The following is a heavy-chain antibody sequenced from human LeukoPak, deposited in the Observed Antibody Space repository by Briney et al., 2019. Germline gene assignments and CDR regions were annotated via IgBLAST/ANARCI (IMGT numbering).Heavy chain of an antibody. Sequence: PGGSLRLSCAASGFTFSSYGMHWVRQAPGKRLEWVAFIRYDGSNKYYADSVKGRFTISRDNSKNTLYLQMNSLRAEDTAVYYCAKDKTAAGRPPTNLDYWGQGTLVTVSS. CDR1: GFTFSSYG. CDR2: IRYDGSNK. V-gene: IGHV3-30*02. J-gene: IGHJ4*02. D-gene: IGHD6-13*01. CDR3: AKDKTAAGRPPTNLDY.